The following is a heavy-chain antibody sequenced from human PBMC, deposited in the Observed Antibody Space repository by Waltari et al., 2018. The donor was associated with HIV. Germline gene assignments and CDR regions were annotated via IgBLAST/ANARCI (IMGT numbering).Heavy chain of an antibody. CDR3: ARCETVVTPFINKYLGLDV. V-gene: IGHV3-48*01. CDR2: ISATGTTI. CDR1: GFTFSDYS. J-gene: IGHJ6*02. Sequence: EVQLVESGGKLVQPGGSLRLSSLASGFTFSDYSLNLFRQGPGKGLEWVAYISATGTTIFYANSVKGRFTVSRDNVENSLYLDMSSLRAEDTGDYYCARCETVVTPFINKYLGLDVWGPGTTVTVSS. D-gene: IGHD2-15*01.